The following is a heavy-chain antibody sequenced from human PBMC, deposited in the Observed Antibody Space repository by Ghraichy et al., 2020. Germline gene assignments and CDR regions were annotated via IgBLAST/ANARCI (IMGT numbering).Heavy chain of an antibody. CDR3: ARGTRRLEYCYGSGSYSSLNWFDP. Sequence: ASVKVSCKASGYTFTSYGISWVRQAPGQGLEWMGWISAYNGNTNYAQKLQGRVTMTTDTSTSTAYMELRSLRSDDTAVYYCARGTRRLEYCYGSGSYSSLNWFDPWGQGTLVTVSS. V-gene: IGHV1-18*04. CDR2: ISAYNGNT. CDR1: GYTFTSYG. D-gene: IGHD3-10*01. J-gene: IGHJ5*02.